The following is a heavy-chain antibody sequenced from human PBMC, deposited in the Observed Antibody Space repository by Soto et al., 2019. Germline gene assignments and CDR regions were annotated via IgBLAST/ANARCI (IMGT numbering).Heavy chain of an antibody. CDR3: AHPRGYGVFDAVDI. J-gene: IGHJ3*02. CDR1: GFIFSTYA. Sequence: EVQLLESGGGVVQPGGSLRLSCAASGFIFSTYAMNWVRQAPGKGLEWVSAISSSGGSTFYAESVRGRFIISRDNSINTLYLQMSSLRTEDTAVYYCAHPRGYGVFDAVDIWGQGTMVSVSS. V-gene: IGHV3-23*01. CDR2: ISSSGGST. D-gene: IGHD4-17*01.